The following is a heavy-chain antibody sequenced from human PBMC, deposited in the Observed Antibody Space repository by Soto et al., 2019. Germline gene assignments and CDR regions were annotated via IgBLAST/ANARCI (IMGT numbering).Heavy chain of an antibody. Sequence: SETLSLTCTVSGGSISSSSYYWGWIRQPPGKGLEWIGSIYYSGSTYYNPSLKSRVTISVDTSKNQFSLKLSSVTAADPAVYYCWRRTASIDYWGQGTLVTVSS. CDR1: GGSISSSSYY. CDR3: WRRTASIDY. D-gene: IGHD1-1*01. CDR2: IYYSGST. J-gene: IGHJ4*02. V-gene: IGHV4-39*01.